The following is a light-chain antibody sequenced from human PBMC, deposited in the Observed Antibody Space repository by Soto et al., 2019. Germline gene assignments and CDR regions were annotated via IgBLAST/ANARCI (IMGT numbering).Light chain of an antibody. CDR2: AAS. CDR1: QGISSY. V-gene: IGKV1-8*01. J-gene: IGKJ4*01. CDR3: QQYYSYPLA. Sequence: AIRITQSPSSFSASTGERVTITCRASQGISSYVAWYQQKPGKAPKLLIYAASTLQSGVPSRFSASGSGTDFTLTISCLQSEDFATYYCQQYYSYPLAFGGGTKVDIK.